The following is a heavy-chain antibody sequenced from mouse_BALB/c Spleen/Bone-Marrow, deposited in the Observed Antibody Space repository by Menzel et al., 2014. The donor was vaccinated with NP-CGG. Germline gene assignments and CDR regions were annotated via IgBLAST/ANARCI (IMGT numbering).Heavy chain of an antibody. CDR1: GFDFSRYW. D-gene: IGHD1-1*01. CDR2: INPDSSTI. V-gene: IGHV4-1*02. J-gene: IGHJ3*01. CDR3: ARLSYYGRFAY. Sequence: EVQRVESGGGLVQPGGSLKLSCAASGFDFSRYWMSWVRQAPGKGLERIGEINPDSSTINYTPSLKDRFIISRDNAKNTLYLQMSKVRSEDTALYYCARLSYYGRFAYWGQGTLVTVSA.